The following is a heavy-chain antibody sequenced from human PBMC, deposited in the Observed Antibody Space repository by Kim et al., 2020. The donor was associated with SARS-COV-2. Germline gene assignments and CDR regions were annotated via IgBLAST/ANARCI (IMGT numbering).Heavy chain of an antibody. D-gene: IGHD1-26*01. V-gene: IGHV4-59*08. Sequence: SETLSLTCTVSGVSTNGYYCCWIRQPQRKGLGWMGVSYVAWSGDSIHSLKIQITISVYTSKNQLSLKLTSATAATTATYICSRHRQEIATTGAVDGLDI. CDR2: SYVAWSG. J-gene: IGHJ3*02. CDR3: SRHRQEIATTGAVDGLDI. CDR1: GVSTNGYY.